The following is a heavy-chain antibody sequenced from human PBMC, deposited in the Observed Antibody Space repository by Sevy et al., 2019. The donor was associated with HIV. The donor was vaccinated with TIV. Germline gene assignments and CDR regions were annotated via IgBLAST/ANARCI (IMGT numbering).Heavy chain of an antibody. D-gene: IGHD2-2*01. V-gene: IGHV3-49*03. Sequence: GGSLRLSCTASGFTFGDYAMSWFRQAPGKGLEWVGFIRRKAYGGKTEYAASVKGRFTISRDDSKRIAYLQMNSLKTEDTAVYYCTRDPISFVVVPAYYYGMEVWGQGTTGTVSS. CDR2: IRRKAYGGKT. CDR3: TRDPISFVVVPAYYYGMEV. J-gene: IGHJ6*02. CDR1: GFTFGDYA.